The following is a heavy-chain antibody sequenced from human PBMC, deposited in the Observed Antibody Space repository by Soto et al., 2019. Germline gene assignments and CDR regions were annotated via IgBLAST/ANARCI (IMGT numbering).Heavy chain of an antibody. CDR3: ASYRGAFYFDS. J-gene: IGHJ4*02. D-gene: IGHD4-4*01. CDR2: VFYGGT. CDR1: GRSMSSNY. Sequence: PSETLSLTCSVSGRSMSSNYWSWIRQSPDKGLEWLGYVFYGGTDYNPSLEGRVSMSVETPKSQFSLKLTSVTAADTAAYYCASYRGAFYFDSWGQGIQVTVSS. V-gene: IGHV4-59*01.